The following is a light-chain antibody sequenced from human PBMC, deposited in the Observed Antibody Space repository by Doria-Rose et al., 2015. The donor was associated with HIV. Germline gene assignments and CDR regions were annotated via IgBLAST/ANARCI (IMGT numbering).Light chain of an antibody. V-gene: IGKV3-20*01. CDR2: DGS. J-gene: IGKJ1*01. Sequence: TQSPGTLSLSPGERATLSCRASQSFSSTYLAWYQQKPGQAPSLLIHDGSTRATGIPDRISASGSGADFTLTINRLEPEDFALYYCHQYGTSWTFGQGTKVEI. CDR3: HQYGTSWT. CDR1: QSFSSTY.